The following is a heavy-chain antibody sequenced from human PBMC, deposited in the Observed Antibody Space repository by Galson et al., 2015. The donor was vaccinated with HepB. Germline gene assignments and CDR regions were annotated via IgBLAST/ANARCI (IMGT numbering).Heavy chain of an antibody. Sequence: SVKVSCRASGYTFTSYYMHWVRQAPGQGLEWMGWISAYDGNTNYAQKLQGRVTMTTDTSTSTAYMELRSLRSDDTAVYYCARDHDGGGYDSFDYWGQGTLVTVSS. CDR3: ARDHDGGGYDSFDY. CDR1: GYTFTSYY. CDR2: ISAYDGNT. J-gene: IGHJ4*02. V-gene: IGHV1-18*04. D-gene: IGHD5-12*01.